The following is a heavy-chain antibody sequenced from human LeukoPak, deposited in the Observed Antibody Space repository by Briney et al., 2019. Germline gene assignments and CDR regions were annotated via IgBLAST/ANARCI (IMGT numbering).Heavy chain of an antibody. V-gene: IGHV4-31*03. CDR2: ISHSGNA. CDR3: AREGYYYDSSGPTDY. Sequence: PSETLSLTCTVSGGSISSAPYYWSWIRQRPGKGLEWMGYISHSGNAYYNPSLKSRLNISADTSRNQFSLKLRSVTAADTALYFCAREGYYYDSSGPTDYWGQGTRVTVSS. D-gene: IGHD3-22*01. CDR1: GGSISSAPYY. J-gene: IGHJ4*02.